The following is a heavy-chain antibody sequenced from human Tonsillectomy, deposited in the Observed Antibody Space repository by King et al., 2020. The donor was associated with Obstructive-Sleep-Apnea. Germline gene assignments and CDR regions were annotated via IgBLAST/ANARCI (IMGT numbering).Heavy chain of an antibody. Sequence: LVQSGAEVKKPGSSVKVSCRASGGTFENHAVSWVRQAPGQGLEWLGRISPLLKITDYAQHFQDKVTITADTSTTVVYIELTSLKSEDTAIYYCARDPREFGSGYNHRFDSWGQGTLVLVSS. CDR1: GGTFENHA. D-gene: IGHD5-12*01. CDR2: ISPLLKIT. J-gene: IGHJ4*02. V-gene: IGHV1-69*10. CDR3: ARDPREFGSGYNHRFDS.